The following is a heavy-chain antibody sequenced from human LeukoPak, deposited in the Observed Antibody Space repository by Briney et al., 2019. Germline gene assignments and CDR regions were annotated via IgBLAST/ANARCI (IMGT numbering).Heavy chain of an antibody. CDR3: ARASGSGSHYPFDY. CDR2: IRSVGSST. Sequence: GGSLRLSCAASGFTFSSYWMHWVRQAPGKGLVWVSHIRSVGSSTNYADSVKGRFTSSRDNAKSTLYLQMNSLRAGDTAVYYCARASGSGSHYPFDYWGQGTLVTVSS. D-gene: IGHD3-10*01. J-gene: IGHJ4*02. CDR1: GFTFSSYW. V-gene: IGHV3-74*01.